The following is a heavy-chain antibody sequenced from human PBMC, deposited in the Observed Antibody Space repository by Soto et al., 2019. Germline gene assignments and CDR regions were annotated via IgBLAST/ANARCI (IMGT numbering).Heavy chain of an antibody. V-gene: IGHV3-33*01. CDR3: ARGDYIWFGELYYYGMDV. CDR2: IWYDGSNK. D-gene: IGHD3-10*01. Sequence: QVQLVESGGGVVQPGRSLRLSCAASGFTFSSYGMHWVRQAPGKGLEWVAVIWYDGSNKYYADSVKGRFTISRDNSKNTLYLKMNSLRAEDTAVYYCARGDYIWFGELYYYGMDVWGQGTTVTVSS. CDR1: GFTFSSYG. J-gene: IGHJ6*02.